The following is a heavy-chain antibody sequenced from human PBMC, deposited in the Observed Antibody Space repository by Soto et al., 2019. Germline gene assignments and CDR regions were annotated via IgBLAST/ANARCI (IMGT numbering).Heavy chain of an antibody. J-gene: IGHJ4*02. CDR2: IKQDGSEK. CDR1: GFTFSSYW. V-gene: IGHV3-7*05. D-gene: IGHD5-18*01. CDR3: ARDLYMDTAILLGSPPTGLDY. Sequence: GGSLRLSCAASGFTFSSYWMSWVRQAPGKGLEWVANIKQDGSEKYYVDSVKGRFTISRDNAKNSLYLQMNSLRAEDTAVYYCARDLYMDTAILLGSPPTGLDYWGQGTLVTVSS.